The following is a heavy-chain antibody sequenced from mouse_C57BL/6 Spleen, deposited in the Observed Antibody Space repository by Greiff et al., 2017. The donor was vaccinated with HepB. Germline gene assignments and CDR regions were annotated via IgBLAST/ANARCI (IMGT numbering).Heavy chain of an antibody. CDR3: ARRGGPRWFAY. CDR2: IYPGSGST. D-gene: IGHD3-3*01. V-gene: IGHV1-55*01. CDR1: GYTFTSYW. J-gene: IGHJ3*01. Sequence: VQLQQPGAELVKPGASVKMSCKASGYTFTSYWITWVKQRPGQGLEWIGDIYPGSGSTNYNEKFKSKATLTVDTSSSTADMQRSSRTSEDSAVYYCARRGGPRWFAYWGQGTLVTVSA.